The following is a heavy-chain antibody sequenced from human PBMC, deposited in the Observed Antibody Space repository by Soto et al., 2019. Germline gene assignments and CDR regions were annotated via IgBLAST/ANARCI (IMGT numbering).Heavy chain of an antibody. D-gene: IGHD2-2*01. J-gene: IGHJ4*02. CDR1: GFTFSSYA. CDR2: ITCSRSNI. V-gene: IGHV3-48*01. CDR3: ASGGRYQPHD. Sequence: GGSLRLSCAASGFTFSSYAMHWVRQAPGKGLEWVSYITCSRSNIYYADSVKGRFTISRDNAKNSLYLQMNSLRAEDTAVHYCASGGRYQPHDWGQGTLVTVSS.